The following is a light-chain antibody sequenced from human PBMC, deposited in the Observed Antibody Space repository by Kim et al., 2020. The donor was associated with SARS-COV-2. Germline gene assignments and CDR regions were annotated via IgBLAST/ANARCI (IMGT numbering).Light chain of an antibody. V-gene: IGLV3-25*03. CDR3: QSADSSGNV. Sequence: SVSPGQTARITCSGDALPKQYAYWYQQKPGQAPVLVIYKDSERPSGIPERFSGSSSGTTVTLTISGVQAEDEADYYCQSADSSGNVFGGGTQLTVL. J-gene: IGLJ2*01. CDR1: ALPKQY. CDR2: KDS.